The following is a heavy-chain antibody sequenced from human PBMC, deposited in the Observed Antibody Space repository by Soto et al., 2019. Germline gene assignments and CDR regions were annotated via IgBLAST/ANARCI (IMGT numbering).Heavy chain of an antibody. CDR3: ARDRVPYYDSSGYYSYYFDY. CDR2: IYYSGST. D-gene: IGHD3-22*01. CDR1: GGSISSYY. Sequence: PSETLSLTCIVSGGSISSYYWSWIRQPPGKGLEWIGYIYYSGSTNYNPSLKSRVTISVDTSKNQFSLKLSSVTAADTAVYYCARDRVPYYDSSGYYSYYFDYWGQGTLVTVSS. J-gene: IGHJ4*02. V-gene: IGHV4-59*01.